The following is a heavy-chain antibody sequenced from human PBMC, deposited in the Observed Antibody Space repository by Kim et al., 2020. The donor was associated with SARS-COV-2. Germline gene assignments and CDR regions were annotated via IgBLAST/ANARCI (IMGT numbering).Heavy chain of an antibody. V-gene: IGHV4-39*01. D-gene: IGHD1-20*01. CDR3: ARGITGESWFDP. J-gene: IGHJ5*02. Sequence: YYHPCLKSRVTMSVDTSKNQFSLKLSSVTAADTAVYYCARGITGESWFDPWGQGTLVTVSS.